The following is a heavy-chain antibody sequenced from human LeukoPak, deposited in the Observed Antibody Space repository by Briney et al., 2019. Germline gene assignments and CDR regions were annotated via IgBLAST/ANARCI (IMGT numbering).Heavy chain of an antibody. CDR2: IYYSGST. Sequence: SETLSLTCTVSGGSISSGDYYWSWIRQPPGKGLEWIGYIYYSGSTYYNPSLKSRVTISVDTSKNQFSLKLSSVTAADTAVYYCARAGGYVWGSYRDYYFDYWGQGTLVTVSS. CDR1: GGSISSGDYY. D-gene: IGHD3-16*02. CDR3: ARAGGYVWGSYRDYYFDY. J-gene: IGHJ4*02. V-gene: IGHV4-30-4*01.